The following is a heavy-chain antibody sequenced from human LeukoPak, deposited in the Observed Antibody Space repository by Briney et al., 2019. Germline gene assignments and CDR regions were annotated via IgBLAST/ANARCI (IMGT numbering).Heavy chain of an antibody. CDR3: ARSRGYGVTGGMDV. J-gene: IGHJ6*02. CDR2: INPNSGGT. V-gene: IGHV1-2*02. Sequence: ASVKVSCKASGYTFTGYYMHWVRQAPGQGLEWMGWINPNSGGTNYAQKFQGRVTMTRDTSISTAYMELSRLRSDATAVYYCARSRGYGVTGGMDVWGQGTTVTVSS. CDR1: GYTFTGYY. D-gene: IGHD6-25*01.